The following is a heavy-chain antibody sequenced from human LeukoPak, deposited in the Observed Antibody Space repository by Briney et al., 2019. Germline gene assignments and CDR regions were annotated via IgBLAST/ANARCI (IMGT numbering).Heavy chain of an antibody. D-gene: IGHD2/OR15-2a*01. CDR3: EGYFEPFDH. Sequence: PSETPSLTCVVSGASVSSSHWNWIRQLPGKGLEWIGCLSYTGKTDYNPSLTSRVTISLDTSKNQVSLKLRSVTAADTAVYCSEGYFEPFDHWGQGTLVTVSS. CDR2: LSYTGKT. V-gene: IGHV4-59*02. CDR1: GASVSSSH. J-gene: IGHJ4*02.